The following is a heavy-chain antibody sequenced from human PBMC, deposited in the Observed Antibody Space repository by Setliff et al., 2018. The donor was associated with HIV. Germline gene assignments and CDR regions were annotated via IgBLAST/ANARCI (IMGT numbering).Heavy chain of an antibody. D-gene: IGHD3-16*01. CDR1: GYIFTSFA. J-gene: IGHJ4*02. CDR3: ARDRTAGYHYDYGY. Sequence: ASVKVSCKTSGYIFTSFAVSWVRQAPGQGLEWLGMVNPSGGSTAYAQKFQGRVTMTRDTSTNTVYMDLSGLRSDDTAVYYCARDRTAGYHYDYGYWGQGALVTVSS. CDR2: VNPSGGST. V-gene: IGHV1-46*01.